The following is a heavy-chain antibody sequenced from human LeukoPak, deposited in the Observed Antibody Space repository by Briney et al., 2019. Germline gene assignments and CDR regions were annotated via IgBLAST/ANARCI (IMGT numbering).Heavy chain of an antibody. J-gene: IGHJ4*02. Sequence: AGGSLRLSCAASGFTFSSYGMHWVRQAPGKGLEWVAVISYDGSNKYYADSVKGRFTISRDNSKNTLYLQMNSLRAEDTAVYYCARDRGAYAATNGSDYWGQGTLVTVSS. CDR2: ISYDGSNK. D-gene: IGHD2-15*01. CDR3: ARDRGAYAATNGSDY. CDR1: GFTFSSYG. V-gene: IGHV3-30*03.